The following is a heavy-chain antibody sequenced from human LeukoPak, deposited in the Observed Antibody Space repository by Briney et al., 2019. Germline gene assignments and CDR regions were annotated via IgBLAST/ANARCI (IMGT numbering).Heavy chain of an antibody. J-gene: IGHJ3*02. CDR1: GFIFSNSG. CDR3: ARDRGDYGAFDI. Sequence: GGSLRLSCAASGFIFSNSGMHWVRQAPGKGLEWVTVIYTDGSTKYYADSVKGRFTISRDNSQNTLYLQMNSLRAEDTAVYYCARDRGDYGAFDIWGQGTMVTVSS. D-gene: IGHD4-17*01. CDR2: IYTDGSTK. V-gene: IGHV3-33*01.